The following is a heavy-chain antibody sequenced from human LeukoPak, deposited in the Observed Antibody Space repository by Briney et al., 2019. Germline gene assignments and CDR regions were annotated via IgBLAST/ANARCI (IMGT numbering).Heavy chain of an antibody. CDR2: IKSKTDGGTT. V-gene: IGHV3-15*01. D-gene: IGHD2-2*01. Sequence: GGSLRLSCAASGFTFSNAWMSWVRQAPGKGLEWVGRIKSKTDGGTTDYAAPVKGRLTISRDDSKNTLYLQMSSLKTEDTAVYYCTTGGIVVVPAAKRWFDPWGQGTLVTVSS. J-gene: IGHJ5*02. CDR1: GFTFSNAW. CDR3: TTGGIVVVPAAKRWFDP.